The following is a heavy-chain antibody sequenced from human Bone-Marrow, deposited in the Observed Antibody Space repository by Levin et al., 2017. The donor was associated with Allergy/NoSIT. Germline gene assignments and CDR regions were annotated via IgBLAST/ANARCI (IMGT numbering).Heavy chain of an antibody. J-gene: IGHJ6*03. CDR3: ARATPSGGNSYYYFYMDV. Sequence: PSETLSLTCTVSGGSITSYYWTWIRQSPEKRLEWIGYIYYSGSTNYNPSLKTRVTMSVDTSKNLFSLNLRSVTAADSAVYSCARATPSGGNSYYYFYMDVWGKGTTVTVSS. CDR1: GGSITSYY. D-gene: IGHD2-8*02. V-gene: IGHV4-59*01. CDR2: IYYSGST.